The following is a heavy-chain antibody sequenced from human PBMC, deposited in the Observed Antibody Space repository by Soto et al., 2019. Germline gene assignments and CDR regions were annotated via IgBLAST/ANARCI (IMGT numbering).Heavy chain of an antibody. V-gene: IGHV1-18*01. D-gene: IGHD7-27*01. Sequence: ASVNVSCKASGYTFTSYGISWVRQAPGQGLEWMGWISAYNGNTNYAQKLQGRVTMTTDTSTSTAYMELRSLRSDDTAVYYCARVMLLGTNDAFDIWGQGTMVTVSS. CDR2: ISAYNGNT. CDR1: GYTFTSYG. CDR3: ARVMLLGTNDAFDI. J-gene: IGHJ3*02.